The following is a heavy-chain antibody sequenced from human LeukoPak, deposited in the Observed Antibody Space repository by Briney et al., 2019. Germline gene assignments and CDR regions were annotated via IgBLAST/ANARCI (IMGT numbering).Heavy chain of an antibody. CDR2: IYYSGST. D-gene: IGHD4-17*01. Sequence: SETLSLTCTVSGGSISSGGYYWSWIRQHPGKGLEWIGYIYYSGSTYYNPSLKSRVTISVDTSKNQFSLKLSSVTAADTAVYYCARGTTVTPLAVDYWGQGTLVTVSS. J-gene: IGHJ4*02. V-gene: IGHV4-31*03. CDR3: ARGTTVTPLAVDY. CDR1: GGSISSGGYY.